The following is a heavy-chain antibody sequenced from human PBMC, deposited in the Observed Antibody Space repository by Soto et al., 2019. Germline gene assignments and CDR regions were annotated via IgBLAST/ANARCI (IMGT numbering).Heavy chain of an antibody. V-gene: IGHV4-39*01. CDR1: VDSIISSDFY. CDR2: IFYLGSS. CDR3: ARHSLALRKNNWFDP. Sequence: KTSETLSLTCTVSVDSIISSDFYWGWFLQPPGKGLEWIGSIFYLGSSYYNPSLKSRVTMSVDTSKNQFSLRLRSVTAADTALYFCARHSLALRKNNWFDPWGQGIMVTVSS. J-gene: IGHJ5*02. D-gene: IGHD3-3*02.